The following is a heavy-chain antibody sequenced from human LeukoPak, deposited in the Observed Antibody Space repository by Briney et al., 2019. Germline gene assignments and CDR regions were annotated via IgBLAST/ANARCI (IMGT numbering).Heavy chain of an antibody. J-gene: IGHJ4*02. D-gene: IGHD6-6*01. V-gene: IGHV4-4*07. CDR2: IQTSGRT. CDR3: ARENGATIAGRSLDY. CDR1: GASITSHY. Sequence: SETLSLTCTASGASITSHYWSWIRQPAGTGLEWIGRIQTSGRTSYDPSLNSRVTMSVDTSNNQFSLNLTSVTAADTAVYYCARENGATIAGRSLDYWGQGTLVTVSS.